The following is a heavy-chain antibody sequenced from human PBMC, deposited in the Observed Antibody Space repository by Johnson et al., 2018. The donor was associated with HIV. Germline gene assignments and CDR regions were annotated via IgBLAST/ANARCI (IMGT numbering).Heavy chain of an antibody. CDR1: GFTFSSYS. D-gene: IGHD6-6*01. CDR2: ISYDGSNK. CDR3: ARVSSSSSFDAFDI. Sequence: QMQLVESGGGVVQPGRSLRLSCAASGFTFSSYSMHWVRQAPGKGLEWVAVISYDGSNKYYADSVKGRFTISRDNSKNTLYLQMNSLRAEDTAVYYCARVSSSSSFDAFDIWGQGTMVTVSS. J-gene: IGHJ3*02. V-gene: IGHV3-30*14.